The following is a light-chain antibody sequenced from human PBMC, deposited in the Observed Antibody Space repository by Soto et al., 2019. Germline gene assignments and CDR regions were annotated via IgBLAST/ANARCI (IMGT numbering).Light chain of an antibody. CDR2: DVS. J-gene: IGLJ2*01. CDR1: SSDVGDYNY. CDR3: SSYTSSSTVV. Sequence: QSALTQPASVSGSPGQSITISCTGTSSDVGDYNYVSWYQQHPGKAPKLMIYDVSNRPSGVSNRFSGSKSGNTAPLTISGLQAEDESDYYCSSYTSSSTVVFGGGTKLTVL. V-gene: IGLV2-14*01.